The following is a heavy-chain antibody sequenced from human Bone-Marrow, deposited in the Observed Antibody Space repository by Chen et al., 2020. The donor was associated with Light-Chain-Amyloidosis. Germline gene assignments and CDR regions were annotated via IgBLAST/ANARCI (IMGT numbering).Heavy chain of an antibody. V-gene: IGHV1-69*01. J-gene: IGHJ4*02. CDR1: GGTFSSYA. CDR3: XRARRSYGDPSYYFDY. CDR2: IIPIFGTA. Sequence: GAEVXKPGSSVKVSCKASGGTFSSYAISWVRQAPGQGLEWMGGIIPIFGTANYAQKFXXXVXXXXDEXXXXXXXXXXXXXXXXXXXXXXXRARRSYGDPSYYFDYWGQGTLVTVSS. D-gene: IGHD4-17*01.